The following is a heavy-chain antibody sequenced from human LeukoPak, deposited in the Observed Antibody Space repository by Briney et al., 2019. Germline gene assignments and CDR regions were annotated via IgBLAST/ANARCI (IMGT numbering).Heavy chain of an antibody. CDR3: AKYRYCSSTSCYSTYFDY. CDR2: ISGSGGST. V-gene: IGHV3-23*01. J-gene: IGHJ4*02. Sequence: GGSLRLSYAASGFTFSSYAMSWVRQAPGNGLEWVSAISGSGGSTYYADSVKGRFTISRDNSKNTLYLQMNSLRAEDTAVYYCAKYRYCSSTSCYSTYFDYWGQGTLVTVSS. D-gene: IGHD2-2*01. CDR1: GFTFSSYA.